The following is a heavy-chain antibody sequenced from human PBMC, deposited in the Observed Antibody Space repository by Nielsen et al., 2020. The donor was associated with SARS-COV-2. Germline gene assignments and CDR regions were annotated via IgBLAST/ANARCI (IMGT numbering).Heavy chain of an antibody. V-gene: IGHV1-8*01. D-gene: IGHD3-22*01. CDR1: GYTFTSYD. CDR2: MNPNSGNT. Sequence: ASVKVSCKASGYTFTSYDINWVRRATGQGLEWMGWMNPNSGNTGYAQKFQGRVTMTRNTSISTAYMELSSLRSEDTAVYYCAREEDSSGNSFDYWGQGTLVTVSS. J-gene: IGHJ4*02. CDR3: AREEDSSGNSFDY.